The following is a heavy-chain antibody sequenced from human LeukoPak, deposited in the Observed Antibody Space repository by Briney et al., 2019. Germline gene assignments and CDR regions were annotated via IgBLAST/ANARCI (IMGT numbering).Heavy chain of an antibody. CDR2: ISSSSSYI. J-gene: IGHJ4*02. D-gene: IGHD6-13*01. V-gene: IGHV3-21*01. CDR3: ATYSSSWYRLGGY. CDR1: GGSISSSN. Sequence: ETLSLTCAVSGGSISSSNWWSWVRQAPGKGLEWVSSISSSSSYIYYADSVKGRFTISRDNAKNSLYLQMNSLRAEDTAVYYCATYSSSWYRLGGYWGQGTLVTVSS.